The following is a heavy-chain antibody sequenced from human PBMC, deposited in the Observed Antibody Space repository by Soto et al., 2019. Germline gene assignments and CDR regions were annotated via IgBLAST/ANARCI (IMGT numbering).Heavy chain of an antibody. V-gene: IGHV6-1*01. D-gene: IGHD6-19*01. Sequence: SQTLSLTCVISGDSVSSNTAAWNWIRSSPSRGLKWLGRTYYRSNWRHDYAVSVKSRITVNPDTSKNHFSLQLNSVTPDDTAVYYCARGVAGNGFDLWGQGTLVTVSS. CDR1: GDSVSSNTAA. J-gene: IGHJ4*02. CDR2: TYYRSNWRH. CDR3: ARGVAGNGFDL.